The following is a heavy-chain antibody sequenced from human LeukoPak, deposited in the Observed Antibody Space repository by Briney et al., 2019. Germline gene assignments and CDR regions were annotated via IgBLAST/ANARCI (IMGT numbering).Heavy chain of an antibody. Sequence: NPGGSLRLSCAASGFTFGAYTINWVRQALGKGLEWVSCIFSRSESILYADSVKGRFTISRDNAKNSLYLQMDSLRVEDTAVYYCARDFFHSSDSRPFDYWGQGTLVTVSS. CDR2: IFSRSESI. V-gene: IGHV3-21*01. J-gene: IGHJ4*02. CDR3: ARDFFHSSDSRPFDY. CDR1: GFTFGAYT. D-gene: IGHD3-22*01.